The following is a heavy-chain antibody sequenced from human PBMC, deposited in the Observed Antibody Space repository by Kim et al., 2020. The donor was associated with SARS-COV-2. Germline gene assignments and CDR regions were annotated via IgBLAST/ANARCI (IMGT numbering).Heavy chain of an antibody. J-gene: IGHJ4*02. Sequence: SETLSLTCTVSGGYITTYYWSWIRQSPGRGLEWIGYVHFDGSTNHNPSLMSRVTISLDTSNSRFSLQLTSVTAADTAVYFCSSEGTGSFDYWGQGTLVTVS. CDR2: VHFDGST. D-gene: IGHD3-9*01. CDR3: SSEGTGSFDY. V-gene: IGHV4-59*01. CDR1: GGYITTYY.